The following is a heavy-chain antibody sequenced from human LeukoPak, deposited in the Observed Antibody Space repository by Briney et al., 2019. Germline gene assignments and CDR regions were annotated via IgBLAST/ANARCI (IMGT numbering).Heavy chain of an antibody. CDR2: ICYTGST. D-gene: IGHD3-10*01. CDR1: GVSISSHC. Sequence: SETLSLTCAVSGVSISSHCWGWIRQPPGKGLEWIASICYTGSTEYSPSLKSRVTVSVDTSKNQFSLRLMSVTAADTAVYFCARDPSYYGSGRVRWFDPWGQGTLVSVSS. J-gene: IGHJ5*02. V-gene: IGHV4-59*11. CDR3: ARDPSYYGSGRVRWFDP.